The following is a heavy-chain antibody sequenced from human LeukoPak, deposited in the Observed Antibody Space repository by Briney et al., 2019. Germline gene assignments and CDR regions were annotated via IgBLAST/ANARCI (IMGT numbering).Heavy chain of an antibody. J-gene: IGHJ5*02. V-gene: IGHV1-69*01. Sequence: GSSVKVSCKASGGTFSNYAISWVRQAPGQGLEWMGGIIPIFGTANYAQKFQGRVTITADESTSTAYMELSSLRSEDTAVYYCARERPMVRGVTRNNWFDPWGQGTLVTVSS. D-gene: IGHD3-10*01. CDR2: IIPIFGTA. CDR3: ARERPMVRGVTRNNWFDP. CDR1: GGTFSNYA.